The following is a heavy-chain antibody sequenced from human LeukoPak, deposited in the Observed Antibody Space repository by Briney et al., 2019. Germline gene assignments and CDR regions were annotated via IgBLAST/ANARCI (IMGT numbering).Heavy chain of an antibody. CDR2: IYYSGST. J-gene: IGHJ5*02. D-gene: IGHD1-26*01. Sequence: SETLSLTCTVSGGSISSSSYYWGWIRQPPGKGLEWIGSIYYSGSTNYNPSLKSRVTISVDTSKNQFSLKLSSVTAADTAVYYCARQGGGVVRPNWFDPWGQGTLVTVSS. CDR3: ARQGGGVVRPNWFDP. CDR1: GGSISSSSYY. V-gene: IGHV4-39*01.